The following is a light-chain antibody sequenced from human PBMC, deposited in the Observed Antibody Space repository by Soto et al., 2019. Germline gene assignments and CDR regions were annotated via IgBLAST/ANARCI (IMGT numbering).Light chain of an antibody. J-gene: IGLJ1*01. CDR3: SSYTSRTTLGV. Sequence: QSALTQPASVSGSPGQWITISCIGTSSDVGAYDYVSWYQQHPGKAPKLMIYEVSNRPSGVSARFSGSKSCNTASLTISGLQADDAADYYCSSYTSRTTLGVFGTGTKLTVL. CDR1: SSDVGAYDY. V-gene: IGLV2-14*01. CDR2: EVS.